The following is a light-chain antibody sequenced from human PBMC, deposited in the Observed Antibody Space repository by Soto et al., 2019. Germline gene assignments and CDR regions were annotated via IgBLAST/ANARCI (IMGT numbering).Light chain of an antibody. CDR1: QGIRDE. CDR3: LQDYYYPRT. CDR2: AAS. Sequence: AIQVSQSPASLSASIGDRVTITCRASQGIRDELGWYQQKAGKAPNLLISAASRLQSGVPSRFSGRGSGTDFTLTISSLQPEDFATYYCLQDYYYPRTFGQGTKVDIK. J-gene: IGKJ1*01. V-gene: IGKV1-6*01.